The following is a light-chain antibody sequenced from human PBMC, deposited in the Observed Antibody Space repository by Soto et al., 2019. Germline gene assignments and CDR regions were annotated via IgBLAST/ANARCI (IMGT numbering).Light chain of an antibody. J-gene: IGLJ2*01. Sequence: QSALTQPASVSGSPGQSITISCTGTTSDLGHYNYVSWYQHHPGKAPKLMIYEVTRRPSGVPGRFSGSKSGNTASLTVSGLQAEDEAAYYCSSYAGSSNFVVFGGGTKLTVL. V-gene: IGLV2-8*01. CDR1: TSDLGHYNY. CDR2: EVT. CDR3: SSYAGSSNFVV.